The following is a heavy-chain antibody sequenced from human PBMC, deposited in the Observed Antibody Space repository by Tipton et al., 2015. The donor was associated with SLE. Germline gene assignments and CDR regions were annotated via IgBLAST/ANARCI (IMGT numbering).Heavy chain of an antibody. CDR3: ARASNGYGFFDY. CDR2: IYTSGST. CDR1: GGSISSGSYY. V-gene: IGHV4-61*09. J-gene: IGHJ4*02. D-gene: IGHD5-12*01. Sequence: TLSLTCTVSGGSISSGSYYWSWIRQPAGKGLEWIGYIYTSGSTNYNPSLKSRVTISVDTSKNQFSLKLSSVTAADTAVYYCARASNGYGFFDYWGQGILVTVSS.